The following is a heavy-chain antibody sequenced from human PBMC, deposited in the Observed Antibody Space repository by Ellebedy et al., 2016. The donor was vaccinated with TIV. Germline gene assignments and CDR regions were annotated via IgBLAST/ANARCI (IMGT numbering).Heavy chain of an antibody. V-gene: IGHV4-34*01. J-gene: IGHJ4*02. Sequence: SETLSLTCAVYGGSFSGYYWIWNRQPPGKGLEWIGEINHSGSTSYHPSLKSRVTISIDMSKNQFSLKLSSVTAADTAVYYCASGDCSGGSCYKNDNWGQGTLVTVSS. CDR3: ASGDCSGGSCYKNDN. CDR2: INHSGST. D-gene: IGHD2-15*01. CDR1: GGSFSGYY.